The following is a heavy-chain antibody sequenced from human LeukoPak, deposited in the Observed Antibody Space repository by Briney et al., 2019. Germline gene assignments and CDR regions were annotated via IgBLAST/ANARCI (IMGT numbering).Heavy chain of an antibody. V-gene: IGHV1-2*02. J-gene: IGHJ4*02. CDR1: GYTFTGYY. CDR2: IHPNSGGT. CDR3: ARDRDSSGYYDY. Sequence: ASVKVSCKASGYTFTGYYMHCVRQAPGQGLEWMGWIHPNSGGTNYAQKFQGRVTMTRDTSISTAYMELSRLTSDDTAVYYCARDRDSSGYYDYWGQGTLVTVSS. D-gene: IGHD3-22*01.